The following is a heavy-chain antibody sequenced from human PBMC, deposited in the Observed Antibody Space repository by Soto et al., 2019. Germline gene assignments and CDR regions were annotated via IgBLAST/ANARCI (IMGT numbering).Heavy chain of an antibody. Sequence: PSETLSLTCAVYGGSFSGYFWSWIRQPPGKGLEWIGEIFHGGSTNYSPSLKSRVTISVDTSKNQFSLALSSVTAADTAVYYCARPHYDSNTFYYFFDYWGQGTLVTVSS. CDR1: GGSFSGYF. J-gene: IGHJ4*02. CDR2: IFHGGST. V-gene: IGHV4-34*12. CDR3: ARPHYDSNTFYYFFDY. D-gene: IGHD3-22*01.